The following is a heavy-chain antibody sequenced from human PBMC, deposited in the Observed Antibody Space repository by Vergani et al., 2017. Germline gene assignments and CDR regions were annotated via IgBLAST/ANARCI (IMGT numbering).Heavy chain of an antibody. D-gene: IGHD6-6*01. Sequence: QVTLRESGPALVKPTQTLTLTCTFSGFSLSTSGMCVSWIRQPPGKALEWLALIDWDDDKYYSTSLKTRLTISKDTSKNQVVLTMTNMDPVDTATYYCARTEYSSSSWHYRSGWEYGMDVWGQGTTVTVSS. J-gene: IGHJ6*02. CDR1: GFSLSTSGMC. CDR3: ARTEYSSSSWHYRSGWEYGMDV. V-gene: IGHV2-70*01. CDR2: IDWDDDK.